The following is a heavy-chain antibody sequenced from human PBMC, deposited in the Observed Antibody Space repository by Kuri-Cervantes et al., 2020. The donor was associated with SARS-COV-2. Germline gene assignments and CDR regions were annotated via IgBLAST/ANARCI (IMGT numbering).Heavy chain of an antibody. Sequence: GESLKISCAASGFTVSSNYMSWVRQAPGKGLEWVSVIYSGGSTYYADSVKGRFTISRDNSKNTLYLQMNSLRAEDTAVYYCAKGSATSVWGQGTLVTVSS. V-gene: IGHV3-53*01. CDR1: GFTVSSNY. J-gene: IGHJ4*02. CDR3: AKGSATSV. CDR2: IYSGGST. D-gene: IGHD1-26*01.